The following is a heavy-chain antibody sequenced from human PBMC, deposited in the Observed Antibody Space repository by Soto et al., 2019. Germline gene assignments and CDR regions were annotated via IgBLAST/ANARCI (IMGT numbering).Heavy chain of an antibody. CDR1: GYIFTNYD. CDR3: VRVASSGWYTGGY. V-gene: IGHV1-18*01. D-gene: IGHD6-19*01. CDR2: ISPYSGNT. Sequence: QVQLVQSGGEVKKPGASVKVSCKASGYIFTNYDIGWVRQAPGQGLEWMGWISPYSGNTKYTQKVQGRVTMTTDTSTSTAYMELRSLRSDDTAVYYCVRVASSGWYTGGYWGQGTLVTVSS. J-gene: IGHJ4*02.